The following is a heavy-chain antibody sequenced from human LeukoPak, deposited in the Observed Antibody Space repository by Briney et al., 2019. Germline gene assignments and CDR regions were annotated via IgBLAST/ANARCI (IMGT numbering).Heavy chain of an antibody. D-gene: IGHD1-14*01. J-gene: IGHJ4*02. Sequence: NPGEPLNISCKASGYSFTSYWIGWVRQMPGKGLEWMGIIYPGDSDTRYSPSFQGQVTISADKSISTAYLQWSSLKASDTAMYYCPRQATTQDYWGQGTLVTVSS. CDR2: IYPGDSDT. CDR3: PRQATTQDY. V-gene: IGHV5-51*01. CDR1: GYSFTSYW.